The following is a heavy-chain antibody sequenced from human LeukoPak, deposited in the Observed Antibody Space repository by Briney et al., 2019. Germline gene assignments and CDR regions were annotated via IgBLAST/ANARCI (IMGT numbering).Heavy chain of an antibody. Sequence: PGGSLRLSCAASGLTFSSYAMSWVRQAPGKGLEWVSAISGSGGSTYYADSVKGRFTISRDNSKNTLYLQMNSLRAEDTAVYYCAREQYSSSAFDIWGQGTMVTVSS. J-gene: IGHJ3*02. CDR2: ISGSGGST. CDR1: GLTFSSYA. V-gene: IGHV3-23*01. CDR3: AREQYSSSAFDI. D-gene: IGHD6-13*01.